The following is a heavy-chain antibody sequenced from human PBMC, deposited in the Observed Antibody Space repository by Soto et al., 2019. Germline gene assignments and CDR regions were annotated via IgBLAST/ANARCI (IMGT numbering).Heavy chain of an antibody. J-gene: IGHJ5*02. CDR3: ARGSTVTKAPDNWFDP. V-gene: IGHV1-69*02. CDR1: GGTFSSYT. D-gene: IGHD4-17*01. CDR2: IIPILGIA. Sequence: QVQLVQSGAEVKKPGSSVKVSCKASGGTFSSYTISWVRQAPGQGLEWMGRIIPILGIANYAQNFQGRVTITADKSTSTAYMELSSLRSEDTAVYYCARGSTVTKAPDNWFDPWGQGTLVTVSS.